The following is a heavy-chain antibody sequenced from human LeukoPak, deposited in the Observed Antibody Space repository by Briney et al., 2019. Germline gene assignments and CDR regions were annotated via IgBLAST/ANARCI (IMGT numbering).Heavy chain of an antibody. J-gene: IGHJ3*02. D-gene: IGHD6-13*01. CDR1: GGSISSYY. V-gene: IGHV4-59*08. CDR3: ARRGVAAAVRGAFDI. CDR2: IYYSGST. Sequence: SETLSLTCTVSGGSISSYYWSWIRQPPGKGLEWIGYIYYSGSTNYNPSLKSRVTISVDTSKNQFSLKLSSATAADTAVYYCARRGVAAAVRGAFDIWGQGTMVTVSS.